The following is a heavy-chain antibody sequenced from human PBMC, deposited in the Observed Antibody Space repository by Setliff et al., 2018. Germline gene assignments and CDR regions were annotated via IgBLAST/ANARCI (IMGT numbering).Heavy chain of an antibody. CDR1: GFTSTNYA. CDR2: IHAGNGDT. CDR3: ASGHYYSGYIEYFQY. V-gene: IGHV1-3*01. D-gene: IGHD5-12*01. Sequence: GASVKVSCKASGFTSTNYAIHWVRQAPGQRPECMGWIHAGNGDTKYSQKFQGRVTITRDTSASTVYMELSSLRSEDTAVYYCASGHYYSGYIEYFQYWGQGTLVTVSS. J-gene: IGHJ1*01.